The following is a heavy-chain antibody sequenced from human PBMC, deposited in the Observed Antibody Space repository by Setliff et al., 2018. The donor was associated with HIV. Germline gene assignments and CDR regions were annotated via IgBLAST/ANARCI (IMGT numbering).Heavy chain of an antibody. D-gene: IGHD3-10*01. Sequence: ASVKVSCKASGYTFTRHAMNWVRQAPGQGLEWMGWINTNTGNPTYAQGFTGRFVFSLDTSVSTAHLQISSLKAEDTAVYYCARAHLWFGESFPFDPWGKGTTVTVSS. V-gene: IGHV7-4-1*02. CDR1: GYTFTRHA. J-gene: IGHJ6*04. CDR3: ARAHLWFGESFPFDP. CDR2: INTNTGNP.